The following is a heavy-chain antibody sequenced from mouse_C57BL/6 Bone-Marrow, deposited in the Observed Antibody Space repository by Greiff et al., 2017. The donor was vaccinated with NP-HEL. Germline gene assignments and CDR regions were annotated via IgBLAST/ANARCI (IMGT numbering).Heavy chain of an antibody. CDR1: GFSLSTFGMG. J-gene: IGHJ4*01. CDR2: IWWDDDK. CDR3: ARMGRWPGAMDY. V-gene: IGHV8-8*01. Sequence: QVTLKESGPGILQPSQSLSLTCSFSGFSLSTFGMGVGWIRPPSGKGLEWLAHIWWDDDKYYNPALKGRLTISKDTSKNQVFLKIANVDTADTATYYCARMGRWPGAMDYWGQGTSVTVSS. D-gene: IGHD2-3*01.